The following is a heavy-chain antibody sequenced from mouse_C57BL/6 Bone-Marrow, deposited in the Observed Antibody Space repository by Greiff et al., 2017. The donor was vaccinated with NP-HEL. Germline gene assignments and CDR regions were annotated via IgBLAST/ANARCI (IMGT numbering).Heavy chain of an antibody. CDR3: ARSGQLRLRGGYFDY. Sequence: QVQLQQPGAELVKPGASVKLSCKASGYTFTSYWMHWVKQRPGRGLEWIGRIDPNSGGTKYNEKFKSKATLTVDKPSSTAYMQLSSLTSEGSAVYYCARSGQLRLRGGYFDYWGQGTTLTVSS. J-gene: IGHJ2*01. CDR1: GYTFTSYW. D-gene: IGHD3-2*02. V-gene: IGHV1-72*01. CDR2: IDPNSGGT.